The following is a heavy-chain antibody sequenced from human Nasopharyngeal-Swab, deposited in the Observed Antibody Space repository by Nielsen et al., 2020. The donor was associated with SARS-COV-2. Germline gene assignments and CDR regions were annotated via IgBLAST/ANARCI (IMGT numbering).Heavy chain of an antibody. Sequence: ESLKISCAASGFTFSNYWMHWVRQTPEKGLVWVSRINGAGSTTGYADSVKGRFTISRDNAKNMVYLQMNSLRAEDTAVYYCARIYGPYGLDVWGHGTTVTVSS. CDR1: GFTFSNYW. V-gene: IGHV3-74*01. D-gene: IGHD4-17*01. CDR3: ARIYGPYGLDV. CDR2: INGAGSTT. J-gene: IGHJ6*02.